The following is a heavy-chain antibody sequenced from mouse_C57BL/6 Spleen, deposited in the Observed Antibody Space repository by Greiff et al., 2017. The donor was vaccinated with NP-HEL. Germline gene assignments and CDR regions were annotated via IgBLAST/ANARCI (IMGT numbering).Heavy chain of an antibody. Sequence: QVHVKQPGAELVRPGSSVKLSCKASGYTFTSYWMDWVKQRPGQGLEWIGNIYPSDSETHYNQKFKDKATLTVDKSSSTAYMQLSSLTCEDSAVYYCAREDAVVFDYWGKGTTLTVSS. CDR2: IYPSDSET. CDR1: GYTFTSYW. V-gene: IGHV1-61*01. D-gene: IGHD1-1*01. J-gene: IGHJ2*01. CDR3: AREDAVVFDY.